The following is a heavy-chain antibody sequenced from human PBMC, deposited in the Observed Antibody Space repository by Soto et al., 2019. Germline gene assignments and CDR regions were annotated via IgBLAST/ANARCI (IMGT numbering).Heavy chain of an antibody. D-gene: IGHD2-8*01. Sequence: QVQLQESGPGLVKPSQTLSLTCTVSGGSISPGVYYWNWIRQHPGQGLEWIGYFYSSGSTYYNPSLKSRVTISVNTSKNQFSLQRSTVTAADTAVYDCARRVFPWGQGTLVTVSS. J-gene: IGHJ5*02. CDR1: GGSISPGVYY. CDR2: FYSSGST. CDR3: ARRVFP. V-gene: IGHV4-31*03.